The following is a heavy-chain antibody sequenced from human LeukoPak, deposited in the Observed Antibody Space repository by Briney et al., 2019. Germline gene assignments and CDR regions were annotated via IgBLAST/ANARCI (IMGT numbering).Heavy chain of an antibody. CDR1: GDTFINDY. CDR3: ARDYGSGCLDY. D-gene: IGHD6-19*01. J-gene: IGHJ4*02. Sequence: AASVTVSCKASGDTFINDYIHWVRQAPGQGLEWMGWISPNSGDTNYAQKFQGRVTMTRDTSISTAYMELSRLRSDDTAVYYCARDYGSGCLDYWGQGTLVTVSS. V-gene: IGHV1-2*02. CDR2: ISPNSGDT.